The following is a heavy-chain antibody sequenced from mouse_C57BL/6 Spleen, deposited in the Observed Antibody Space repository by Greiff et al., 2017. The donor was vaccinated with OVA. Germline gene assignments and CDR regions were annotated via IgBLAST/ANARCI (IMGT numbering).Heavy chain of an antibody. CDR1: GYTFTSYW. J-gene: IGHJ4*01. CDR3: ARGGYYSYYYAMDY. D-gene: IGHD2-3*01. CDR2: IYPGSGST. Sequence: VQLQQSGAELARPGASVKMSCKASGYTFTSYWITWVKQRPGQGLEWIGDIYPGSGSTNYNEKFKSKATLTVDTSSSTAYMQLSSLTSEDSAVYYCARGGYYSYYYAMDYWGQGTSVTVSS. V-gene: IGHV1-55*01.